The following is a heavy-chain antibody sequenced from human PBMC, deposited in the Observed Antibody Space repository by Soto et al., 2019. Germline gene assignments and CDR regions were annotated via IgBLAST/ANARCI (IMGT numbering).Heavy chain of an antibody. CDR3: ARSRXLITIFGVAPWGGWFDP. CDR1: GGSFSCYY. Sequence: SETLSLTCAVYGGSFSCYYWSWIRQPPGKGLEWIGEINHSGSTNYNPSLKSRVTISVDTSKNQFSLKLSSVTAADTAVYYCARSRXLITIFGVAPWGGWFDPWGQGTLVTVSS. V-gene: IGHV4-34*01. CDR2: INHSGST. D-gene: IGHD3-3*01. J-gene: IGHJ5*02.